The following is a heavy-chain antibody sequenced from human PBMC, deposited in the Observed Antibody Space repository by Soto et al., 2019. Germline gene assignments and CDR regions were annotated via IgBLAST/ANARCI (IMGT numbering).Heavy chain of an antibody. CDR3: SREAFDI. V-gene: IGHV5-10-1*01. Sequence: GESLKISCNTSVYIFTTYWINWVRQMPGKGLEWMGRINPSDSYTNYSPSFQGHVTISVDKSISTAYPQWSSLKASDTAMYYCSREAFDIWGQGTMVTVSS. CDR1: VYIFTTYW. J-gene: IGHJ3*02. CDR2: INPSDSYT. D-gene: IGHD1-26*01.